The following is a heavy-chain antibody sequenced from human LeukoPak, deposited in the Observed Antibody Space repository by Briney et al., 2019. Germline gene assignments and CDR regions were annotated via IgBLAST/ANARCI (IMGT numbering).Heavy chain of an antibody. D-gene: IGHD3-22*01. CDR2: IYYSGST. V-gene: IGHV4-39*07. Sequence: SETLSLTCTVSGGSISSSSYYWGWIRQPPGKGLEWIGSIYYSGSTYYNPSLKSRVTISVDTSKNQFSLKLSSVTAADTAVYYCARFGGSGYYYWFDPWGQGTLVTVSS. J-gene: IGHJ5*02. CDR1: GGSISSSSYY. CDR3: ARFGGSGYYYWFDP.